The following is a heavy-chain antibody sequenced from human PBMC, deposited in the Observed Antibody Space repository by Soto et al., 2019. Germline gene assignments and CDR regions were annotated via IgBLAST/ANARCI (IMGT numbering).Heavy chain of an antibody. CDR3: AKWAGDYGMDV. J-gene: IGHJ6*02. D-gene: IGHD6-19*01. CDR1: GFTFSSYG. CDR2: ISYDGSNK. Sequence: QVQLVESGGGVVQPGRSLRLSCEASGFTFSSYGMHWVRQAPGKGLEWVAVISYDGSNKYYADSVKGRFTISRDNSKNTLYLQMNSLRAEDTAVYYCAKWAGDYGMDVWGQGTTVTVSS. V-gene: IGHV3-30*18.